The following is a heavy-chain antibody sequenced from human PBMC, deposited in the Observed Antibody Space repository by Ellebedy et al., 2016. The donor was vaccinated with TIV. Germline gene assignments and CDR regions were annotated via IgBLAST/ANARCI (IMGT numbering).Heavy chain of an antibody. CDR2: IYHSGST. Sequence: SETLSLXXAVSGGSISSSNWWSWVRQPPGKGLEWIGEIYHSGSTNYNPSLKSRVTISVDTSKNQFSLKVRSVIAADTAVYYCARAYCGGDCYSREYYFDYWGQGTLVTVSS. CDR3: ARAYCGGDCYSREYYFDY. D-gene: IGHD2-21*02. J-gene: IGHJ4*02. V-gene: IGHV4-4*02. CDR1: GGSISSSNW.